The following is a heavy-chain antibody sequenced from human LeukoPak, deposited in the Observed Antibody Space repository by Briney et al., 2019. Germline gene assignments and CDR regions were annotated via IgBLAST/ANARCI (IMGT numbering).Heavy chain of an antibody. CDR1: GFDFSLAW. V-gene: IGHV3-15*01. Sequence: GGSLRLSCVGSGFDFSLAWMSWVRQAPGKGLGWVGRMKSKGSGETTDYAAPVKDRFIISRDDSKNTVYLQMNSLKIEDSAVYYCTWIQKVVGGFDIWGQGTMVTVSS. CDR2: MKSKGSGETT. D-gene: IGHD5-18*01. CDR3: TWIQKVVGGFDI. J-gene: IGHJ3*02.